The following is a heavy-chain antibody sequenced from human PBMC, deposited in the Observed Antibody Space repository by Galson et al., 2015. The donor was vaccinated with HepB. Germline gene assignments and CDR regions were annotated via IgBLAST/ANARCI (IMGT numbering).Heavy chain of an antibody. Sequence: SLRLSCADSRFTFSDFFMTWIRQAPGKGLEWVSYISGSGGTIDYADSVKGRFTISRDNAKNALYLQMNNLRVEDTAVYYCASGLWGRRPDYGMDVWGQGTTVTVSS. V-gene: IGHV3-11*01. D-gene: IGHD3-16*01. CDR3: ASGLWGRRPDYGMDV. CDR1: RFTFSDFF. CDR2: ISGSGGTI. J-gene: IGHJ6*02.